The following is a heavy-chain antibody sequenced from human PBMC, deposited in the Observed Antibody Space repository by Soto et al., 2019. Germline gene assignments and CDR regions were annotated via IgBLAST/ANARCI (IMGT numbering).Heavy chain of an antibody. D-gene: IGHD6-19*01. Sequence: KTSETLSLTCTVSGGSISGGGYYWSWIRQHPGKGLEWIGYIYDTGNTYFNPSLKSRLDISIDTSNNQFSVRLSSVTAADTAIYYCARGGSAWLFGMDVWGQGTTVTVSS. CDR2: IYDTGNT. CDR3: ARGGSAWLFGMDV. V-gene: IGHV4-31*03. J-gene: IGHJ6*02. CDR1: GGSISGGGYY.